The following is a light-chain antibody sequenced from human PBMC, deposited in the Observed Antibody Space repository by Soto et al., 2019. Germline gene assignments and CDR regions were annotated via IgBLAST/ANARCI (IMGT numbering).Light chain of an antibody. J-gene: IGLJ2*01. V-gene: IGLV2-14*01. Sequence: QSALTQPASVSGSPGQSITISCTGTSSDVGGYNYVSWYQQHPGKAPKLMIYEVSNRPSGVSNRFSGSKSGNTASLTISGLQPEDEADYYCSSYTSSSTAVFGGGTKVTVL. CDR2: EVS. CDR1: SSDVGGYNY. CDR3: SSYTSSSTAV.